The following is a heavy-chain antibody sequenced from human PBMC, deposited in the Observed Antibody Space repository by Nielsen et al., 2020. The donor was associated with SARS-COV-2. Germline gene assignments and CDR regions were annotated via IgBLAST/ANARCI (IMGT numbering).Heavy chain of an antibody. Sequence: GESLKISCAASGFAVSSNYLSWVRQAPGKGLEWVSITYSAGNTNYADSVKGRFTISRDDSKNTLYLQMNSLRAEDTAVYWCARDPGYDSGGYYYDDGFDIWGQGTMVTV. CDR1: GFAVSSNY. J-gene: IGHJ3*02. V-gene: IGHV3-66*01. CDR3: ARDPGYDSGGYYYDDGFDI. CDR2: TYSAGNT. D-gene: IGHD3-22*01.